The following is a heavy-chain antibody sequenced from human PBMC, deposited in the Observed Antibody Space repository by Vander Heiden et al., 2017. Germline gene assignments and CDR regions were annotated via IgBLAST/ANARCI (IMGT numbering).Heavy chain of an antibody. J-gene: IGHJ4*02. V-gene: IGHV1-2*02. D-gene: IGHD6-19*01. CDR1: GYTFPGPY. Sequence: QVQLVQSGAEVRKPGASVTVSCKASGYTFPGPYMHWVRQAPGQGLEWMGWINPNSGGTSGAQKLQGRVTMTRGTSISTAYMERSRLRADDTAVYYYIYAGAGAAPFDYWGQGTLVTVSS. CDR3: IYAGAGAAPFDY. CDR2: INPNSGGT.